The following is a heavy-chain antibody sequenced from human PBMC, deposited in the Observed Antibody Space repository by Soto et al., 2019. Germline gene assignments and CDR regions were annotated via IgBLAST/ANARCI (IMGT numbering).Heavy chain of an antibody. CDR1: GFTFSDYS. Sequence: PGGSLRLSCAASGFTFSDYSMHWVRQAPGKGLERVAVVSHDGRNTHYADPVKGRFTISRDSSKNTVSLEMTSLRAEDTAVYYCAKGGRQWLVTSDFNYWGQGALVTVSS. CDR3: AKGGRQWLVTSDFNY. CDR2: VSHDGRNT. D-gene: IGHD6-19*01. V-gene: IGHV3-30*18. J-gene: IGHJ4*02.